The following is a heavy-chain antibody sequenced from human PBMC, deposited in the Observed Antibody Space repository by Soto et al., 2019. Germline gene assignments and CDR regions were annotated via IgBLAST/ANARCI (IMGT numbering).Heavy chain of an antibody. CDR3: ARDVAVAGTGWFDP. D-gene: IGHD6-19*01. CDR1: GYTFTSYG. Sequence: ASVKVSCKASGYTFTSYGISWVRQAPGQGLEWMGWISAYNGNTNYAQKLQGRVTMTTDTSTSTAYMELRSLRSDDTAVYYCARDVAVAGTGWFDPWGQGTLVTVSS. J-gene: IGHJ5*02. V-gene: IGHV1-18*04. CDR2: ISAYNGNT.